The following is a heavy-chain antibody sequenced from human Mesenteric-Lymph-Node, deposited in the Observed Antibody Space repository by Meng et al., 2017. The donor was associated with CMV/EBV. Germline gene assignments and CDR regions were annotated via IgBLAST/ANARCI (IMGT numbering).Heavy chain of an antibody. D-gene: IGHD3-3*01. CDR2: TRYDGSNK. J-gene: IGHJ6*02. CDR3: ARDDYEFWSGYYFHYSYYTMDV. Sequence: GESLKISCATSAFTFSRYGMHWVRQAPGKGLEWVAFTRYDGSNKYYADSVKGRFTISRDNSKNTLYLQMDSLRPEDTAVYYCARDDYEFWSGYYFHYSYYTMDVWGQGTTVTVSS. V-gene: IGHV3-30*02. CDR1: AFTFSRYG.